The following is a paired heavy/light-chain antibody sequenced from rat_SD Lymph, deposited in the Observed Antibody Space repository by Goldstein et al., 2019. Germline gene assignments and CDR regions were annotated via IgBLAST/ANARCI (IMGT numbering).Heavy chain of an antibody. V-gene: IGHV5-34*01. CDR3: ARHQGGGIWFAY. D-gene: IGHD1-1*01. J-gene: IGHJ3*01. Sequence: EVQLVESGGGLVQPGRSLKLSCVASGFTFSNYGMNWIRQAPGKGLEWVAYISSGSSYIYYAETVKGRFTISRDNAKNTLYLQMTSLRSEDTALYYCARHQGGGIWFAYWGQGTLVTVSS. CDR1: GFTFSNYG. CDR2: ISSGSSYI.
Light chain of an antibody. J-gene: IGKJ4*01. Sequence: DIQMTQSPASLSASLEEIVTITCQASQDIGNWLAWYQQKPGKSPQLLIYGATSLADGVPSRFSGSRSGTQYSLKISRLQVEDIGIYYCQQASSAPFTFGSGTKLEIK. CDR1: QDIGNW. V-gene: IGKV12S14*01. CDR2: GAT. CDR3: QQASSAPFT.